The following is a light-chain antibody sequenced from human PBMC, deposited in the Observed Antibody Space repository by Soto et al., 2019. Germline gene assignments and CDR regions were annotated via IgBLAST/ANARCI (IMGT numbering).Light chain of an antibody. CDR1: SSDVGGYNY. Sequence: QSVLTQPPSASGSPGQSVTIPCTGTSSDVGGYNYVSWYQQYPGRAPKLMIYEVTKRPSGVPDRFSGSKSGNTASLTVSGLQAEDEADYYWSSYAASNNFYFVFGGGTKLTVL. J-gene: IGLJ3*02. V-gene: IGLV2-8*01. CDR2: EVT. CDR3: SSYAASNNFYFV.